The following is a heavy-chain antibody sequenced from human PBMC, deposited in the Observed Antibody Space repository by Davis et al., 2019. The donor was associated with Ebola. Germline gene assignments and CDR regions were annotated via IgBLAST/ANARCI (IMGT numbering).Heavy chain of an antibody. J-gene: IGHJ5*02. Sequence: MPSETLSLTCTVSGGSISSHYWSWIRQPPANGLEWVGYVHYSGSTIYSPSLKSRVTISVDTSQSQVSLRLSSVTAADTAVYYCARRGTSSWYAGWFDPWGQGTLVTVSS. D-gene: IGHD6-13*01. CDR1: GGSISSHY. V-gene: IGHV4-59*08. CDR2: VHYSGST. CDR3: ARRGTSSWYAGWFDP.